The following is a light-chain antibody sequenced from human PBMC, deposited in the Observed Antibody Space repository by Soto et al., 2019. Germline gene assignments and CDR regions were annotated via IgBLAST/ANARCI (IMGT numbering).Light chain of an antibody. Sequence: EMVMTQSPATLSVSPGERATLSCRASQSVSSYLAWYQQKPGQAPRLLIYDASNRATGIPARFSGSGSGTDFTLTISGLEPADLGVYYCQQRHNWPITFGQGTKVDIK. J-gene: IGKJ1*01. CDR3: QQRHNWPIT. CDR2: DAS. V-gene: IGKV3-11*01. CDR1: QSVSSY.